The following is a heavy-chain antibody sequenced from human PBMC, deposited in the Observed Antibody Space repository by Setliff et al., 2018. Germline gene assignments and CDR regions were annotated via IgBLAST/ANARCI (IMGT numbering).Heavy chain of an antibody. Sequence: APVKVSCKASGYTFSTYGLHWVRQAPGQGPEWMGMIITNTGKTSYAQKFQGRVTMTTDTSTGTGYMELRSLRSDDTAVYFCARFGGSCSSSSCYASDLWGQGTMVTVSS. D-gene: IGHD2-2*01. CDR2: IITNTGKT. V-gene: IGHV1-18*01. CDR1: GYTFSTYG. J-gene: IGHJ3*01. CDR3: ARFGGSCSSSSCYASDL.